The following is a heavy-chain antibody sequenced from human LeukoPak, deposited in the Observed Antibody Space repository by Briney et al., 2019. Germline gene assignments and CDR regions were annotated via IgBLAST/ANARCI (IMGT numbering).Heavy chain of an antibody. CDR2: INHSGST. V-gene: IGHV4-34*01. CDR3: ARAPGRPAAVFDY. Sequence: PSETLSLTCAVYGGSFSGYHWSWIRQPPGKGLEWIGVINHSGSTNYNPSLKSRVTISGDTSKNPFSLKLNSVTAADTAVYYCARAPGRPAAVFDYWGQGTLVTVSS. J-gene: IGHJ4*02. CDR1: GGSFSGYH. D-gene: IGHD2-2*01.